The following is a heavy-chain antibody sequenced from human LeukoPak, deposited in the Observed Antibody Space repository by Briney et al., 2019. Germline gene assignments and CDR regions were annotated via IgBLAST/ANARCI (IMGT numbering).Heavy chain of an antibody. V-gene: IGHV3-13*01. CDR2: IGTAGDT. Sequence: GRSLRLSCAASGFTFSSYDMHWVRQATGKGLEWVSAIGTAGDTYYPGSVKGRFTISREDAKNSLYLQMNSLRAGDTAVYYCARGAGIQLWSRAFDIWGQGTMVTVSS. J-gene: IGHJ3*02. CDR3: ARGAGIQLWSRAFDI. CDR1: GFTFSSYD. D-gene: IGHD5-18*01.